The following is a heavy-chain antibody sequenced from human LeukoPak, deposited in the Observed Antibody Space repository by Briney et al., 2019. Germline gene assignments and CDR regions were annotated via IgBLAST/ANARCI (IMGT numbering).Heavy chain of an antibody. Sequence: ASVKVSCKASGYTFTDYTIHWVRQAPGQRLEWMGWINSAYSNTKYSQKFQGRVTITSDTSASTAYMEVRSLTSEDTAIYYCARDSYMAAADTWFDPWGQGTLVPSPQ. V-gene: IGHV1-3*01. J-gene: IGHJ5*02. CDR3: ARDSYMAAADTWFDP. CDR2: INSAYSNT. D-gene: IGHD6-13*01. CDR1: GYTFTDYT.